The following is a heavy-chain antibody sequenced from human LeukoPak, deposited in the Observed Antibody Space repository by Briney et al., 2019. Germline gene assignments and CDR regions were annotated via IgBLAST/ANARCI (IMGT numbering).Heavy chain of an antibody. D-gene: IGHD1-26*01. CDR3: ARDGEVGAIDY. Sequence: GGSLRLSCAASGFTVSSKYMSWVRQAPGKGLEWVSVIYSGGSTYYADSVKGRFTISRDNSKNTLYLQMNSLRAEDTAVYYCARDGEVGAIDYWGQGTLVTVSS. J-gene: IGHJ4*02. CDR1: GFTVSSKY. CDR2: IYSGGST. V-gene: IGHV3-53*01.